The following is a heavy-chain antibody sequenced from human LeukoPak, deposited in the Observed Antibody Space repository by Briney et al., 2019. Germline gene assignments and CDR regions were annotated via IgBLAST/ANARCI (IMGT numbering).Heavy chain of an antibody. V-gene: IGHV1-2*02. CDR1: GYTFTGYY. D-gene: IGHD2-15*01. CDR2: INPNSGGT. J-gene: IGHJ6*02. Sequence: GASVKVSCKASGYTFTGYYMHWVRQAPGQGLEWMGWINPNSGGTNYAQKFQGRVTMTRDTTISTAYMELSRLRSDDTAVYYCARALGYCSGGSCYSSYYYYYGMDVWGQGTTVTVSS. CDR3: ARALGYCSGGSCYSSYYYYYGMDV.